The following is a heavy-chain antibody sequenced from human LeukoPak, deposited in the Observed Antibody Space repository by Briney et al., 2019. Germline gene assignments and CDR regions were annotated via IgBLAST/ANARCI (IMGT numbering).Heavy chain of an antibody. Sequence: KPSETLSLTCSVSGASIGSYYGICIREPPGKGREWRGTIYYSRNTKYNSSLKSRASILADTSNNQFSLRLSSVTAADTAVYYCAREGLTTIGVIDVWGKGTTVTVSS. CDR1: GASIGSYY. J-gene: IGHJ6*03. CDR2: IYYSRNT. D-gene: IGHD1-1*01. V-gene: IGHV4-59*01. CDR3: AREGLTTIGVIDV.